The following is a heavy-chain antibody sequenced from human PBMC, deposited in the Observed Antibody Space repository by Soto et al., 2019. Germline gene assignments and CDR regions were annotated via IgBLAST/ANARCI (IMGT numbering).Heavy chain of an antibody. J-gene: IGHJ4*02. V-gene: IGHV4-59*01. D-gene: IGHD4-17*01. CDR1: GGSISSYY. CDR2: IYYSGST. CDR3: ARVPLTVTTPYYFDY. Sequence: SETLSLTCTVSGGSISSYYWSWIRQPPGKGLEWIGYIYYSGSTNYNPSLKSRVTISVDTSKNQFSLKLSSVTAADTAVYYCARVPLTVTTPYYFDYWGQGTLVTVSS.